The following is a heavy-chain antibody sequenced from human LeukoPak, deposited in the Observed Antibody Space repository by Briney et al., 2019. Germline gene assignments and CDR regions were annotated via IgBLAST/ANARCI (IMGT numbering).Heavy chain of an antibody. CDR2: IYHSGST. J-gene: IGHJ6*02. D-gene: IGHD3-10*01. CDR1: GGSISSGGYS. V-gene: IGHV4-30-2*01. CDR3: ARVEITMVRGVNITSAVDV. Sequence: SETLSLTCAVSGGSISSGGYSWSWIRQPPGKGLEWIGYIYHSGSTYYNPSLKSRVTISVDRSKNQFSLKLSSVTAADTAVYYCARVEITMVRGVNITSAVDVWGQGTTVTVSS.